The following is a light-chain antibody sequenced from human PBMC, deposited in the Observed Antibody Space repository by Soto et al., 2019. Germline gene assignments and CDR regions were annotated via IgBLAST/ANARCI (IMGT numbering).Light chain of an antibody. J-gene: IGKJ2*01. Sequence: DIQMTQSPSSLSASVGDRVTITCRASQSISSYLNWYQQKPGKAPKLLIYAASSLQSGVPSRFSGSGSGTDFTLTISSLQPEDFATYYCQQSYGTPYTFGQGTKVDI. V-gene: IGKV1-39*01. CDR1: QSISSY. CDR2: AAS. CDR3: QQSYGTPYT.